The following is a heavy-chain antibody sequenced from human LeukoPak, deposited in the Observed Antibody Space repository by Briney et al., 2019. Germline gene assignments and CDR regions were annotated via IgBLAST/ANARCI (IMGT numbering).Heavy chain of an antibody. CDR2: INPNSGGT. CDR1: GYTFTGYY. Sequence: ASVKVSCKASGYTFTGYYMHCVRQDPGQGLEWMGGINPNSGGTNYAQKFQGRVTMTRDTSISTAYMELSRLRSDDTAVYYCAREGVYYGSGSYSWFDPWGQGTLVTVSS. D-gene: IGHD3-10*01. CDR3: AREGVYYGSGSYSWFDP. J-gene: IGHJ5*02. V-gene: IGHV1-2*02.